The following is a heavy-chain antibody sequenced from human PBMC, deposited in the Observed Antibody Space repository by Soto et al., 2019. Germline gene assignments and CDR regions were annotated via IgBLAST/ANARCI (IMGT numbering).Heavy chain of an antibody. CDR1: GGSISGSY. Sequence: SETLSLTCSVSGGSISGSYWSWIRQSPGKGLEWLGYVYYTGSTNCSPSLRSRVSISVDTSKNEFSLRLSSVTAADTAVYFCARSVAVPGAHIDYWGQGTQVTVSS. D-gene: IGHD6-19*01. CDR2: VYYTGST. CDR3: ARSVAVPGAHIDY. J-gene: IGHJ4*02. V-gene: IGHV4-59*01.